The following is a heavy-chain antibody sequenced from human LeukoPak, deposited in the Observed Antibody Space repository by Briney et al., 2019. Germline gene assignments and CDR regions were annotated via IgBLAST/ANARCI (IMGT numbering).Heavy chain of an antibody. CDR1: GFTFSSYG. CDR3: ARVSWNFSFDY. V-gene: IGHV3-33*01. D-gene: IGHD1-7*01. Sequence: PGGSLRLSCAASGFTFSSYGMHWVRQAPGKGLEWVAVIWYDGSNKYYADSVKGRFTISRDNSKNTLYLQMNSLRVEDTAVYYCARVSWNFSFDYWGQGTLVTVSS. CDR2: IWYDGSNK. J-gene: IGHJ4*02.